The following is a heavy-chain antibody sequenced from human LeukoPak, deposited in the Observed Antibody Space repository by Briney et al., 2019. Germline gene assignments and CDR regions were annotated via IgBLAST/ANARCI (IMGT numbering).Heavy chain of an antibody. CDR1: GFTFSSYG. CDR2: ISGSGDSR. J-gene: IGHJ4*02. CDR3: AKGRYFDWLFPFDY. Sequence: GGSLRLSCAASGFTFSSYGMSWVRQAPGKGLEWVSAISGSGDSRNYADSVKGRFTISRDNSKNTLYLQMNSLRAEDTAVYYCAKGRYFDWLFPFDYWGQGTLVTVSS. V-gene: IGHV3-23*01. D-gene: IGHD3-9*01.